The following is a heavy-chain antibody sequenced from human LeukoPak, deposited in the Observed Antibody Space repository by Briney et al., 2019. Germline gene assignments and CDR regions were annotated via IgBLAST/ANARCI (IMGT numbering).Heavy chain of an antibody. D-gene: IGHD3-3*01. CDR3: AKDPPSIWSPRYFDY. CDR2: ISGSGSGGST. CDR1: GFTFSSSA. J-gene: IGHJ4*02. V-gene: IGHV3-23*01. Sequence: PGGSLRLSCAASGFTFSSSAMSWVRQAPGKGLEWVSSISGSGSGGSTYYADSVKGRFTISRDNSKNTLYLQMNSLRAEDTAVYYCAKDPPSIWSPRYFDYWGQGTLVTVSP.